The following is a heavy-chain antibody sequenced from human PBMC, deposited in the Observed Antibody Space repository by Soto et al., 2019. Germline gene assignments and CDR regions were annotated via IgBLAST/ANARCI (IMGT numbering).Heavy chain of an antibody. CDR2: IYWDDDK. Sequence: QITLKESGPTLVKPTQTLTLTCTFSGFSLSTSGVGVGWIRQPAGKALEWLALIYWDDDKRYSPSLKSRLTITKDTSTNQVVLTMTNMDPVDTATYFCARGGSVTSFDYWGQGTLVTVSS. D-gene: IGHD4-17*01. V-gene: IGHV2-5*02. J-gene: IGHJ4*02. CDR3: ARGGSVTSFDY. CDR1: GFSLSTSGVG.